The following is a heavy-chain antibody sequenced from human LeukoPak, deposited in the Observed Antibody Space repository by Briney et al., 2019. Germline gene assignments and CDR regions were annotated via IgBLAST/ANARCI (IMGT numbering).Heavy chain of an antibody. D-gene: IGHD6-19*01. V-gene: IGHV1-18*01. J-gene: IGHJ4*02. CDR1: GYTFTSYG. Sequence: ASVKVSCKASGYTFTSYGISWVRQAPGQGLEWMGWISAYNGNTKYTQKFQGRVTMTTDTSTSTAYMELRSLRSGDTAVYYCARDSSGWIPDYWGQGTLVTVSS. CDR2: ISAYNGNT. CDR3: ARDSSGWIPDY.